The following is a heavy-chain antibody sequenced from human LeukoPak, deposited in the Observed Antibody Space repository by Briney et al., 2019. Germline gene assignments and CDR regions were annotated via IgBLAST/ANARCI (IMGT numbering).Heavy chain of an antibody. CDR1: GGTFSSYA. D-gene: IGHD3-3*01. CDR3: ARGGSTIFGVVIIRHDAFDI. Sequence: ASVKVSCKASGGTFSSYAISWVRQAPGQGLEWMGRIIPILGIANYAQKFQGRVTITADKSTSTAYMELSSLRSEDTAVYYCARGGSTIFGVVIIRHDAFDIWGQGTMVTVSS. V-gene: IGHV1-69*04. J-gene: IGHJ3*02. CDR2: IIPILGIA.